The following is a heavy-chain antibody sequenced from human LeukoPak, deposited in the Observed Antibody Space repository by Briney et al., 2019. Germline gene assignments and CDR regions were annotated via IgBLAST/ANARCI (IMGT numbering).Heavy chain of an antibody. V-gene: IGHV3-53*01. D-gene: IGHD1-26*01. CDR2: IYSGGST. CDR3: ATLYSLDF. J-gene: IGHJ4*02. Sequence: GGSLRLSCAASGFTVSSNYMSWVRQAPGKGLEWVSVIYSGGSTYYADSVKGRFTISRDNSKLYLQMNSLRAEDTAIYYCATLYSLDFWGQGTLVTVSS. CDR1: GFTVSSNY.